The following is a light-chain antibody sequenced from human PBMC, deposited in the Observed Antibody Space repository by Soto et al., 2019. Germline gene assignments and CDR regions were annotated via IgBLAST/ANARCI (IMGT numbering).Light chain of an antibody. CDR3: QKYNSAPWT. V-gene: IGKV1-27*01. CDR1: QGISNY. Sequence: DIQMTQSPSSLSASVGDRVTITCRASQGISNYLGWYQQKPGKVPKLLIYDASTLESGVPSRFSGSGSGTDFPLTISSLQTEDVATYYCQKYNSAPWTFGQGTKVDIK. CDR2: DAS. J-gene: IGKJ1*01.